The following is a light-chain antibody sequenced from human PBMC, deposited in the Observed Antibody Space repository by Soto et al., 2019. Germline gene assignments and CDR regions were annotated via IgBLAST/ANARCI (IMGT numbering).Light chain of an antibody. CDR2: GAS. J-gene: IGKJ1*01. CDR1: QSVSSNY. V-gene: IGKV3-20*01. Sequence: EIVLTQSPGTLSLSPGERATLSCRASQSVSSNYLAWYQQKHGQAPRLLIYGASSRATGIPDRFSGSGSGTDFILTISRLEPEYFAVYYCQQYASTPSGTFGQGTKVEIK. CDR3: QQYASTPSGT.